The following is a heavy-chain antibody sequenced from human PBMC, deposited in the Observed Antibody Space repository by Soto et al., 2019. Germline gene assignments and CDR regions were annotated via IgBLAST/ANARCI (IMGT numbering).Heavy chain of an antibody. CDR2: INQSGRD. CDR1: AGSFSGYY. V-gene: IGHV4-34*01. Sequence: CSVSAGSFSGYYWSWIRQPPGKGLEWIREINQSGRDNYNPSLKSRVTISVDTSKNQFSLKLSSVTAADTAVYYCARNHSTYGMDVWGQGTTVT. CDR3: ARNHSTYGMDV. J-gene: IGHJ6*02. D-gene: IGHD2-15*01.